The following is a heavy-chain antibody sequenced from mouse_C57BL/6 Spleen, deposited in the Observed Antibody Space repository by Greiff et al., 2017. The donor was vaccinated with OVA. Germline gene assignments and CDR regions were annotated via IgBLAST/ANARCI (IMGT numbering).Heavy chain of an antibody. CDR2: ISSGSSTI. Sequence: EVKLVESGGGLVKPGGSLKLSCAASGFTFSDYGMHWVRQAPEKGLEWVAYISSGSSTIYYADTVKGRFTISRDNAKNTLFLQMTSLRSEDTAMYYCARTNLSNYYGSSYGDYWGQGTTLTVAS. CDR3: ARTNLSNYYGSSYGDY. D-gene: IGHD1-1*01. CDR1: GFTFSDYG. V-gene: IGHV5-17*01. J-gene: IGHJ2*01.